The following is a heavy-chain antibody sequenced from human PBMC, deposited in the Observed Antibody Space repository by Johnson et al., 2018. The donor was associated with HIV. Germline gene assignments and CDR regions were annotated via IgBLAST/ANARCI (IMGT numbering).Heavy chain of an antibody. Sequence: VQLLESGGGVVQPGRSLRLSCAASGFTFSSYAMHWVRQAPGKGLEWVAVISYDGSNKYYADSVKGRFTISRDNSKNTLYLQMNSLRAEDTAVYYCAKAEGATSAFDIWGQGTMVTVYS. J-gene: IGHJ3*02. V-gene: IGHV3-30*04. CDR3: AKAEGATSAFDI. CDR1: GFTFSSYA. D-gene: IGHD1-26*01. CDR2: ISYDGSNK.